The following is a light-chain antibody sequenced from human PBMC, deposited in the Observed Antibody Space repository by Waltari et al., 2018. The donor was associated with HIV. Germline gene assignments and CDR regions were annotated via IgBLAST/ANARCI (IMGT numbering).Light chain of an antibody. J-gene: IGLJ2*01. CDR2: DTN. Sequence: QSVFTQPPSVSAATGQKVTIHCSGSSSNIRNNYLSWYQQLPETAPRPLIYDTNKRPSEIPARFSGSKSGASATLDITGLQTGDEADYYCGTWESSLGAAVFGGGTKLAVL. V-gene: IGLV1-51*01. CDR3: GTWESSLGAAV. CDR1: SSNIRNNY.